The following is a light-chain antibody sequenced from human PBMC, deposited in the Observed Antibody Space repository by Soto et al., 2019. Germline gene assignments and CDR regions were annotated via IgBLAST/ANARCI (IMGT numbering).Light chain of an antibody. J-gene: IGKJ2*01. Sequence: DIQMPQYPSTLSASVGDRVTITCRASKSISTWLAWYQQKPGKAPKLLIYKASSLESGVPSRFSGSESGTEFTFTISSLQPDDFATYYCQLHNSYSPYTFGQGTKLEIK. CDR3: QLHNSYSPYT. V-gene: IGKV1-5*03. CDR1: KSISTW. CDR2: KAS.